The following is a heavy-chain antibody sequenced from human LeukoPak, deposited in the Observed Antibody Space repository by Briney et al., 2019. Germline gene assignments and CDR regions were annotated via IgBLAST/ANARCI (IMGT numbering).Heavy chain of an antibody. CDR2: ISSSSSYI. D-gene: IGHD3-10*01. CDR1: GFTFSRYS. Sequence: GGPLRLSCGASGFTFSRYSMNGVRQAPGKGLEGVSSISSSSSYIYYADSVKGRFTISRDNAKNSLYLQMNRLRAEDTAVYYCARDLKHMVRGVINDYYYGMDVWGQGTTVTVSS. V-gene: IGHV3-21*01. CDR3: ARDLKHMVRGVINDYYYGMDV. J-gene: IGHJ6*02.